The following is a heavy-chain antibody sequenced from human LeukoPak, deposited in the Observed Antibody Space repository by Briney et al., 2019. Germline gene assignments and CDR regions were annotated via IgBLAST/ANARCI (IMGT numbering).Heavy chain of an antibody. Sequence: PSETLSLTCTVSGGSISSYYWSWIRQPPGKGLEWIGYIYYSGSTNYNPSLKRRVTISVDTSKNQFSLKLSSVTAADTAVYYCARHGGYKGYFDYWGQGTLVTVSS. CDR1: GGSISSYY. J-gene: IGHJ4*02. D-gene: IGHD1-1*01. V-gene: IGHV4-59*08. CDR3: ARHGGYKGYFDY. CDR2: IYYSGST.